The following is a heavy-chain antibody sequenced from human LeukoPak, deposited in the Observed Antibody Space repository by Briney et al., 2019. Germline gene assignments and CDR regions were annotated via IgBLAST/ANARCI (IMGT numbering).Heavy chain of an antibody. CDR1: GFTFSSYS. Sequence: GGSLRLSCAASGFTFSSYSMNWVRQAPGKGLEWVSAISSGGNTYYADSVKGRFTISRDSSKNTLYLQMNSLRAEDTAVYYCARGYNYALILWGQGTLVTVSS. CDR2: ISSGGNT. D-gene: IGHD5-18*01. V-gene: IGHV3-66*01. J-gene: IGHJ4*02. CDR3: ARGYNYALIL.